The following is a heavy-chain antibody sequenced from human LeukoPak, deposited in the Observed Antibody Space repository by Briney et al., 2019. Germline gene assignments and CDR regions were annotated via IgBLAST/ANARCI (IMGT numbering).Heavy chain of an antibody. J-gene: IGHJ4*02. CDR2: IYHSGST. CDR1: GGSFSGYY. Sequence: SETLSLTCAVSGGSFSGYYWGWIRQPPGKGLEWIGSIYHSGSTYYNPSLKSRVTISLYTSKNQVSLQLSSVTAADTAVYFCARDCRIAGAGYYYFDYWGPGTLVTVSS. V-gene: IGHV4-38-2*02. D-gene: IGHD6-19*01. CDR3: ARDCRIAGAGYYYFDY.